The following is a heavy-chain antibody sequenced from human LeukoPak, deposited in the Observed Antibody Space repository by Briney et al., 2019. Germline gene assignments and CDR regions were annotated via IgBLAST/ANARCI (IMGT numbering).Heavy chain of an antibody. CDR3: ARLDSYRAFDY. D-gene: IGHD3-16*01. CDR1: GYTFTSYD. Sequence: ASVKVSCKASGYTFTSYDINWVRQAPGQGLEWMGWINPNSGGTKYAQKFQGRVTMTRDTSVSTAYMELSSLRSDDTAVYYCARLDSYRAFDYWGQGTLVTVSS. V-gene: IGHV1-2*02. CDR2: INPNSGGT. J-gene: IGHJ4*02.